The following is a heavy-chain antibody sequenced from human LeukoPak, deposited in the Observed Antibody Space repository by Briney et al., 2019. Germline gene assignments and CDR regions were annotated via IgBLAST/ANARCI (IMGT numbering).Heavy chain of an antibody. CDR1: GFTFSDAW. CDR3: ARDGVPAANDY. J-gene: IGHJ4*02. V-gene: IGHV3-7*01. CDR2: IKQDGSEK. D-gene: IGHD6-13*01. Sequence: GGSLRLSCAASGFTFSDAWMHWVRQAPGKGLEWVANIKQDGSEKYYVGSVKGRFTISRDNAKNSLYLQMNSLRAEDTAVYYCARDGVPAANDYWGQGTLVTVSS.